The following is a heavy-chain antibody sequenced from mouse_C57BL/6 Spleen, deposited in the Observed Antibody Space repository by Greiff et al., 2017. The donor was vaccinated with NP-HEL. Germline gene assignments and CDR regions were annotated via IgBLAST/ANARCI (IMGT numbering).Heavy chain of an antibody. V-gene: IGHV6-6*01. Sequence: EVQLVESGGGLVQPGGSMKLSCAASGFTFSDAWMDWVRQSPEKGLEWVAEIRNKANNHATYYAESVKGRFTISRDDSKSSVYLQMNSLRAEDTGIYYCTTLYYDYEPFAYWGQGTLVTVSA. CDR1: GFTFSDAW. D-gene: IGHD2-4*01. J-gene: IGHJ3*01. CDR3: TTLYYDYEPFAY. CDR2: IRNKANNHAT.